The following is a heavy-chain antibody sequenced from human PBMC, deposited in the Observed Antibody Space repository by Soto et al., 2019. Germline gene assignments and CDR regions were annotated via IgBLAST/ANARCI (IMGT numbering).Heavy chain of an antibody. J-gene: IGHJ4*02. CDR3: ARDLGTGTDY. CDR2: IYHSGAT. D-gene: IGHD1-1*01. Sequence: PSETLSLTCAVSGDSITNSNWWSCVRQAPGKGLEWIGEIYHSGATTYNPSLKSRVTISVDPSNNHFSLKLTSVTAADTAVYFCARDLGTGTDYWGQGTLVTVSS. CDR1: GDSITNSNW. V-gene: IGHV4-4*02.